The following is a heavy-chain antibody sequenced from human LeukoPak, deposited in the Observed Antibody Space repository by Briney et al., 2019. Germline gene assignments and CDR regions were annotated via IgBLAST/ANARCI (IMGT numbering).Heavy chain of an antibody. V-gene: IGHV6-1*01. CDR2: TYYRSKWYN. Sequence: SHTLSLTCAISGDSVSSNSPAWNWIRQSPSRGLERQGRTYYRSKWYNDYAVSVKSRITINPDTSKNQFSLQLNSVTPEDTAVYYCALAHSTIVGAFDYWGQGTLVTVSS. J-gene: IGHJ4*02. D-gene: IGHD1-26*01. CDR1: GDSVSSNSPA. CDR3: ALAHSTIVGAFDY.